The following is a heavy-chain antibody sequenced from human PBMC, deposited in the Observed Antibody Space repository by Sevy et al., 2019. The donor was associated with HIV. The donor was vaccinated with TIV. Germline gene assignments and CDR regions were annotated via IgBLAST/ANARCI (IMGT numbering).Heavy chain of an antibody. Sequence: GGSLRLSCAASGFTFSSYWMSWVRQAPGKGLEWVANIKQDGSEKYYVDSVKGRFTISRDNAKNSLYLQMNSLRAEDTAVYYCARDGSVGMATLFGAFDIWGQGTMVTVSS. CDR1: GFTFSSYW. D-gene: IGHD5-12*01. CDR2: IKQDGSEK. CDR3: ARDGSVGMATLFGAFDI. J-gene: IGHJ3*02. V-gene: IGHV3-7*03.